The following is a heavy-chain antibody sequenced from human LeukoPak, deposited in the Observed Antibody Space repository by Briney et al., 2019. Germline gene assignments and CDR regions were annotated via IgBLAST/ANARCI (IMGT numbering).Heavy chain of an antibody. D-gene: IGHD2-2*01. CDR1: GGSISSGSYY. V-gene: IGHV4-39*07. Sequence: SETLSLTCTVSGGSISSGSYYWGWIRQPPGKGLEWIGSIYHSGSTYYNPSLKSRVTISVDTSKNQFSLKLSSVTAADTAVYYCARERRVYCSSTSCRNWFDPWGQGTLVTVSS. CDR3: ARERRVYCSSTSCRNWFDP. J-gene: IGHJ5*02. CDR2: IYHSGST.